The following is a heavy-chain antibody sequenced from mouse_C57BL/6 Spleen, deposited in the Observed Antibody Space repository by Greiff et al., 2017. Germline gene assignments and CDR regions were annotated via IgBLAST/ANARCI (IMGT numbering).Heavy chain of an antibody. CDR3: ANYGSSYGWYFDV. Sequence: QVQLQQSGAELVKPGASVKISCKASGYAFSSYWMNWVKQRPGKGLERIGQIYPGDGDTNYNGKFKGKATLTADKSSSTAYMQLSSLTSEDSAVYFCANYGSSYGWYFDVWGTGTTVTVSS. CDR2: IYPGDGDT. J-gene: IGHJ1*03. D-gene: IGHD1-1*01. CDR1: GYAFSSYW. V-gene: IGHV1-80*01.